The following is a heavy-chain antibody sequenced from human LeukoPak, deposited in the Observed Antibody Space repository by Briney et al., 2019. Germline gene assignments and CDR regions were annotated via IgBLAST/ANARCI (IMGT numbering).Heavy chain of an antibody. Sequence: PGGSLRLSCAASGFTFSSYWMSWVRQAPGKGLEWVANIKQDGSETYSVDSVKGRFTISRDNAKNSLYLQMNSLRAEDTAVYYCARTLRFFRFLDVWGQGTTVTVSS. CDR3: ARTLRFFRFLDV. CDR1: GFTFSSYW. CDR2: IKQDGSET. V-gene: IGHV3-7*03. D-gene: IGHD3-3*01. J-gene: IGHJ6*02.